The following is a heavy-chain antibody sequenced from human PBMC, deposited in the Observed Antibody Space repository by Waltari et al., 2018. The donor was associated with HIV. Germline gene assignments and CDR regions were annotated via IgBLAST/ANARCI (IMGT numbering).Heavy chain of an antibody. J-gene: IGHJ5*02. CDR3: ARVSGTLFS. Sequence: EVQLVESGGGLVQPGGSLRLSCAASGFTFSSCWMSWVRQAPGKGLEWVANIKADCSDKNYVDSVKGRFTSSRDNAKNSLYLLMNSLRAEDTAVYYCARVSGTLFSWGQGTLVTVSS. CDR2: IKADCSDK. D-gene: IGHD1-26*01. V-gene: IGHV3-7*01. CDR1: GFTFSSCW.